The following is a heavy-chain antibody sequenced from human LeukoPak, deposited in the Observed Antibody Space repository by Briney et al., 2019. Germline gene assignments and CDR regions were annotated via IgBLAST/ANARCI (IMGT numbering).Heavy chain of an antibody. CDR2: INPNSGGT. CDR3: ARESRDTAWSLDL. CDR1: GYTFTSYG. V-gene: IGHV1-2*02. D-gene: IGHD1-1*01. J-gene: IGHJ4*02. Sequence: ASMKVSCKASGYTFTSYGITWVRQAPGQGLEWMGWINPNSGGTNFAQKFQGRVTMTRDTSINTVYMELSSLGSDDTAVYYCARESRDTAWSLDLWGQGTLVTVSS.